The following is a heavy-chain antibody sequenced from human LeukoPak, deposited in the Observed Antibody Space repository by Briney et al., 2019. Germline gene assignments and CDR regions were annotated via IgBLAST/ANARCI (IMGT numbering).Heavy chain of an antibody. CDR1: GFTFSSCW. CDR3: ARDFYDFWSGYYPPDYYFDY. Sequence: GGSLRLSCAASGFTFSSCWMSWVRQAPGKGLEWVANIKQDGSEEYYVDSVKGRFTISRDNAKNSLYLQMNSLRAEDTAVYYCARDFYDFWSGYYPPDYYFDYWGQGTLVTVSS. CDR2: IKQDGSEE. V-gene: IGHV3-7*03. J-gene: IGHJ4*02. D-gene: IGHD3-3*01.